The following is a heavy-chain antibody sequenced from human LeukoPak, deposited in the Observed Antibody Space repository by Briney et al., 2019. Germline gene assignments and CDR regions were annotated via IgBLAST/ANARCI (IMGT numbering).Heavy chain of an antibody. V-gene: IGHV6-1*01. CDR3: ARSPNDIVLMVYAPLGGWFDP. Sequence: PSQTLSLTCAISGDSVSSNSAAWNWVRQSPSRGLEWLGRTYYRSKLYNDYAVSVKSRITINPDTSKNQFSLQLNSVTPEDTAVYYCARSPNDIVLMVYAPLGGWFDPWGQGTLVTVSS. CDR2: TYYRSKLYN. CDR1: GDSVSSNSAA. J-gene: IGHJ5*02. D-gene: IGHD2-8*01.